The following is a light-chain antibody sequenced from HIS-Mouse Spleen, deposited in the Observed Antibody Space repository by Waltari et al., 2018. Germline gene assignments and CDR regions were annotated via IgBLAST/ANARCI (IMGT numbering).Light chain of an antibody. Sequence: QSALTQPRPVSGSPGPSVTIPCPGTSRDVGWYNYVPWYQQHPGKAPNLMIYDVSKRPSGVPDRFSGSKSGNTASLTISGLQAEDEADYYCCSYAGSHVVFGGGTKLTVL. CDR1: SRDVGWYNY. CDR2: DVS. V-gene: IGLV2-11*02. J-gene: IGLJ2*01. CDR3: CSYAGSHVV.